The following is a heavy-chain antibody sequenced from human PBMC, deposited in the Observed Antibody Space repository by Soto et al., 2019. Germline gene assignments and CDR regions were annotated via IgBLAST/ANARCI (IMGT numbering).Heavy chain of an antibody. V-gene: IGHV1-8*01. CDR2: MNPGSGDT. J-gene: IGHJ5*02. CDR1: GYSFTNND. CDR3: ARMATFGSLNWFDP. D-gene: IGHD3-16*01. Sequence: ASVKVSCKASGYSFTNNDVSWVRQATGQGLEWMGWMNPGSGDTGYAQKFQGRVTMTRDISIATAYMELSSLRSDDTAVYYCARMATFGSLNWFDPWGQGTLVTVSS.